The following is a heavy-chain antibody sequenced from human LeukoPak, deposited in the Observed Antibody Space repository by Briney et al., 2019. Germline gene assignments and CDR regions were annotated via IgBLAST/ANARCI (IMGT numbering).Heavy chain of an antibody. CDR3: ARQATNVLVWFGGIGWFDP. Sequence: KPSETLSLTCTVSGGSISSSSYYWGWIRQPPGKGLEWIGSIYYSGSTYYNPSLKSRVTISVDTSKNQFSLKLSSVTAADTAVYYCARQATNVLVWFGGIGWFDPWGQGTLVTVSS. CDR2: IYYSGST. CDR1: GGSISSSSYY. V-gene: IGHV4-39*01. J-gene: IGHJ5*02. D-gene: IGHD3-10*01.